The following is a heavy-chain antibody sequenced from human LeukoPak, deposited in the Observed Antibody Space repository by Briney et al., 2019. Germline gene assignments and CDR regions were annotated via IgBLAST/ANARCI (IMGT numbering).Heavy chain of an antibody. CDR2: IGYTGDST. CDR3: AKAGIGVVGYFDY. Sequence: GGSLRLSCAASGFTFSSYAMNWVRQAPGKGLEWVSGIGYTGDSTFYADSVKGRFTISRDNSKNTLYLQMNSLRDEDTALYYCAKAGIGVVGYFDYWGQGTLVTVSS. V-gene: IGHV3-23*01. CDR1: GFTFSSYA. J-gene: IGHJ4*02. D-gene: IGHD6-19*01.